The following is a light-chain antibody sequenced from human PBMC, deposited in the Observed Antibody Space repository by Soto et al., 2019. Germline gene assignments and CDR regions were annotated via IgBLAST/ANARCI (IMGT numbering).Light chain of an antibody. CDR3: QQYYSTPRT. CDR2: WAS. CDR1: QSVLYSSNNKNY. V-gene: IGKV4-1*01. J-gene: IGKJ1*01. Sequence: DIVMTQSPDSLAVSLGERATINCKSSQSVLYSSNNKNYLAWYQQKPGQPPKLLIYWASTRESGVPDRFSGSGSGTDFTRTISSLQAEDVAVYYCQQYYSTPRTCGQGTKVE.